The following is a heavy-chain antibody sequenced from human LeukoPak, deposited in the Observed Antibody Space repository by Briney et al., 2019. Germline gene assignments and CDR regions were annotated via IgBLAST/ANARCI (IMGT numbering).Heavy chain of an antibody. D-gene: IGHD3-22*01. V-gene: IGHV1-69*04. CDR1: GGTFSSYA. CDR2: IIPILGIA. CDR3: ARPGSSGYYGAYGMDV. Sequence: SVKVSCKASGGTFSSYAISWVRQAPGQGLEWMGRIIPILGIANYAQKFQGRVTITADKSTSTAYMELSSLRSEDTAVYYCARPGSSGYYGAYGMDVWGQGTTVTVSS. J-gene: IGHJ6*02.